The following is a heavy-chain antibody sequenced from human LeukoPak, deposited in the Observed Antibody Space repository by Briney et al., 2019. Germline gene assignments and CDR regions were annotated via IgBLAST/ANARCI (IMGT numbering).Heavy chain of an antibody. J-gene: IGHJ5*02. V-gene: IGHV4-59*08. CDR2: IYYSGST. CDR3: ARRSSGLAFDP. CDR1: GGSISSYY. D-gene: IGHD6-6*01. Sequence: SETLSLTCTVSGGSISSYYWSWIRQPPGKGLEWIGYIYYSGSTYYNPSLKSRVTISVDTSKNQFSLNLSSVTAADTAVYFCARRSSGLAFDPWGQGTLVTVSS.